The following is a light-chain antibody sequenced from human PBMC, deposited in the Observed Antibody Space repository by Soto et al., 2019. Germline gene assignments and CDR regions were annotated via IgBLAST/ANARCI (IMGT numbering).Light chain of an antibody. Sequence: SYELTQPPSVSVAPGQTARITCGGNNIGSESVHWYQQRPGQAPVLVVYDDSDRPSGIPERFSGSNSANTATLTISRVEAGDEPDYYCQVWSSSTDLYVFGSGTKVTVL. CDR1: NIGSES. J-gene: IGLJ1*01. CDR2: DDS. V-gene: IGLV3-21*02. CDR3: QVWSSSTDLYV.